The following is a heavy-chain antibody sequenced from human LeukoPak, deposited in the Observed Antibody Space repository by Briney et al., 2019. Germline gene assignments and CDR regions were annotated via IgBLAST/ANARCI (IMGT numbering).Heavy chain of an antibody. D-gene: IGHD4-17*01. Sequence: GGSLRLSCAASGFTFSSYSMNWVRQAPGKGLEWVSSISSSIYKYYADSVKGRFTISRDNSKNTLYLQMNSLRAEDTAIYFCAKDHRDGDYSWGQGTLVTVSS. J-gene: IGHJ4*02. CDR3: AKDHRDGDYS. V-gene: IGHV3-21*04. CDR1: GFTFSSYS. CDR2: ISSSIYK.